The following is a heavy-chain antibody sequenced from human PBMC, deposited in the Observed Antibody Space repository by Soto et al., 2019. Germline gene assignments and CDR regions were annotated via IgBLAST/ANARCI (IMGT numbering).Heavy chain of an antibody. J-gene: IGHJ6*02. Sequence: PSETLSLTCTVSGGSVSSGSYYWSWIRQPPGKGLEWIGYIYYSGSTNYNPSLKSRVTISVDTSKNQFSLKLSSVTAADTAVYYCARDYDFWSGYYRYGMDVWGQGTTVTVSS. D-gene: IGHD3-3*01. V-gene: IGHV4-61*01. CDR3: ARDYDFWSGYYRYGMDV. CDR2: IYYSGST. CDR1: GGSVSSGSYY.